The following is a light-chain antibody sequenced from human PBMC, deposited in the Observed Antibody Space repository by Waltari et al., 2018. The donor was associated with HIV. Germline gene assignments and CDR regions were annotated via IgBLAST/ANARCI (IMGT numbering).Light chain of an antibody. CDR1: QSVLYSSNNKNY. V-gene: IGKV4-1*01. CDR3: QQYYSTPPT. Sequence: DIVMTQSPDSLAVSLGERATINCQSRQSVLYSSNNKNYLAWYQQKPGQPQKLLIYWASTRESGVPDRFSGSGSGTDFTLTISSLQAEDVAVYYCQQYYSTPPTFGQGTKLEIK. CDR2: WAS. J-gene: IGKJ2*01.